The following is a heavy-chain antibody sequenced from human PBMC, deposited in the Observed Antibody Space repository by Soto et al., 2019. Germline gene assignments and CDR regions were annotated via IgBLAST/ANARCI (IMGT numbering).Heavy chain of an antibody. CDR2: IYHGGTT. D-gene: IGHD3-16*01. V-gene: IGHV4-38-2*02. CDR3: AREGASSYASRHFDN. Sequence: SATPSLTCTVSGYSISSGSYWGWIRQPPGKGPEWIASIYHGGTTFYNPSLKSRVTMSLDTSKNKFSLRLTSVTAADTAVYYCAREGASSYASRHFDNWGPGTLVTVSS. CDR1: GYSISSGSY. J-gene: IGHJ4*02.